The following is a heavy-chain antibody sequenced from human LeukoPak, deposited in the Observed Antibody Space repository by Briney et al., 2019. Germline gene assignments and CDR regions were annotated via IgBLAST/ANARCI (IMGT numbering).Heavy chain of an antibody. V-gene: IGHV1-46*01. Sequence: GASVKVSCKASRYIFTSYYMHWVRQAPGQGLEWMGIINPSGDSTSYAQKFQGRVTMTRDMSTSTVYIELSSLRSEDTAVYYCGGSLRFLVMDVWGKGTTVTVSS. D-gene: IGHD3-3*01. CDR3: GGSLRFLVMDV. CDR2: INPSGDST. CDR1: RYIFTSYY. J-gene: IGHJ6*03.